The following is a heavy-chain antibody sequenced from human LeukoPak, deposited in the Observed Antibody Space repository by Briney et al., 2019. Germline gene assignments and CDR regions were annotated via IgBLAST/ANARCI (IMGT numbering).Heavy chain of an antibody. Sequence: GGSLRLSCAVSGFTFSDYYMSWSRQAPGQGLEWVSYISSTSSYINYADSVKGRFTISSDNAKNSLFLQMNSLRAEDTAVYYCARVSQWLVPYWGQGTLVTVSS. V-gene: IGHV3-11*05. CDR3: ARVSQWLVPY. J-gene: IGHJ4*02. CDR1: GFTFSDYY. D-gene: IGHD6-19*01. CDR2: ISSTSSYI.